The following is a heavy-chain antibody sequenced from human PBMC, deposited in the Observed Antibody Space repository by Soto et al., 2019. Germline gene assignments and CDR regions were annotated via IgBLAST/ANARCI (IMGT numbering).Heavy chain of an antibody. V-gene: IGHV1-69*12. Sequence: QVQLVQSGAEVKKPESSVKVSCKAPGGTFSTYAISWVRQAPGQGLEWMGGIIPMFGTANYAQRFQDRVTITADESTNTMYMELSRLRSEDTAVYCCASGIQLWLRRINNGYLGWSQGTLVTVSS. CDR2: IIPMFGTA. CDR1: GGTFSTYA. CDR3: ASGIQLWLRRINNGYLG. J-gene: IGHJ4*02. D-gene: IGHD5-18*01.